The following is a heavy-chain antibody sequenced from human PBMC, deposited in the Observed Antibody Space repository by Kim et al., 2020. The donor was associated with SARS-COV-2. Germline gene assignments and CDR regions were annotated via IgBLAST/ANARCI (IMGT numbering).Heavy chain of an antibody. J-gene: IGHJ4*02. Sequence: ASVKVSCKASGYTFTSYAMHWVRQAPGQRLEWMGWINAGNGNTKYSQKFQGRVTITRDTSASTAYMELSSLRSEDTAVYYCARDVTMITFGGVIVPVPDYWGQGTLVTVSS. V-gene: IGHV1-3*01. CDR2: INAGNGNT. CDR1: GYTFTSYA. D-gene: IGHD3-16*02. CDR3: ARDVTMITFGGVIVPVPDY.